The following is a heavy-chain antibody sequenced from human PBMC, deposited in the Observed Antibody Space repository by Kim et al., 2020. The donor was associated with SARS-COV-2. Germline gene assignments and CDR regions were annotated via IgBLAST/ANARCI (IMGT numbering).Heavy chain of an antibody. CDR1: GFTFSSFG. J-gene: IGHJ6*03. D-gene: IGHD3-16*01. V-gene: IGHV3-23*01. CDR2: IRNSGDNT. Sequence: GGSLRLSCAPSGFTFSSFGMSWVRQAPGKGLEWVSAIRNSGDNTYHADSVKGRFTTSRDNSKNTLYLHMNSLRAEDTATYYCARRGREYYMEVWGKGTTVTVSS. CDR3: ARRGREYYMEV.